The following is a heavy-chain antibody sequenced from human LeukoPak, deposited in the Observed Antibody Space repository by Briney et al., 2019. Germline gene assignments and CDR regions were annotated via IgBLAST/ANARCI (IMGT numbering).Heavy chain of an antibody. Sequence: ASVKVSCKTSGYTFTSYFMHWVRQAPGQGPEWMAIINPSTGSANYAQEFRGRFTMTRDTSTRTFFMELSSLRSEDTAVYYCARDDAGELRYWGQGTLVTVSS. CDR2: INPSTGSA. J-gene: IGHJ4*02. D-gene: IGHD3-10*01. CDR1: GYTFTSYF. CDR3: ARDDAGELRY. V-gene: IGHV1-46*01.